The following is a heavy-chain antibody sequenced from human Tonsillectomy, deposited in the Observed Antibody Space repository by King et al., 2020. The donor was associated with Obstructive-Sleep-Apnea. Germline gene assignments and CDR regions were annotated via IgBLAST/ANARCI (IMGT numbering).Heavy chain of an antibody. CDR2: ISYDGSNK. D-gene: IGHD3-10*01. J-gene: IGHJ3*02. Sequence: VQLVESGGGVVQPGRSLRLSCAASGFIFSSYSMHWVRQAPVTGLEWGSVISYDGSNKKYADSVKCRFTISRDNSKNTLYLQINSLRAEDTAVYYCAREGPDMARSSDAFDIWGQGTMVTVSS. CDR1: GFIFSSYS. V-gene: IGHV3-30*04. CDR3: AREGPDMARSSDAFDI.